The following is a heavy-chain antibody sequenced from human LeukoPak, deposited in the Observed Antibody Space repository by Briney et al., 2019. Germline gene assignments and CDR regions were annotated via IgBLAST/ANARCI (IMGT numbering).Heavy chain of an antibody. CDR3: AKSDTVVVPAAHFDY. V-gene: IGHV3-23*01. D-gene: IGHD2-2*01. CDR2: ISGSGGST. Sequence: GGSLRLSCAASGFTFSSYAMSWVRQAPGKGLEWVSAISGSGGSTYYAESVKGRFNISRDNSKNTLYLQMNSLRAEDTAVYYCAKSDTVVVPAAHFDYWGQGTLVTVCS. CDR1: GFTFSSYA. J-gene: IGHJ4*02.